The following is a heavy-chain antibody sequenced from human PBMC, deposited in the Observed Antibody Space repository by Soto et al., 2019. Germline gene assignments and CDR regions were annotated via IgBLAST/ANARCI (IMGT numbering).Heavy chain of an antibody. V-gene: IGHV4-34*01. CDR2: INHSGST. D-gene: IGHD2-15*01. Sequence: SETLSLTCAVYGGSFSGYYWSWIRQPPGKGLEWIGEINHSGSTYYNPSLKSRVTISVDTSKNQFSLKLSSVTAADTAVYYCARVVVVAATGFDYWGQGTLVTVSS. CDR3: ARVVVVAATGFDY. J-gene: IGHJ4*02. CDR1: GGSFSGYY.